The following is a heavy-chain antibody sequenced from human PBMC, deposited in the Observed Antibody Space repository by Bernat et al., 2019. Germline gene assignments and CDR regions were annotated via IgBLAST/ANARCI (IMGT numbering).Heavy chain of an antibody. J-gene: IGHJ5*02. Sequence: QVQLVESGGGVVQPGRSLRLSCAASGFTFSSHGMHWVRQAPGKGLEWVAVIWYDGSNKYYADSVKGRFTISRDNSKNTLYLQMNSLRAEDTAVYYCARESSDVDTAMAPLLDSMGFDPWGQGTLVTVSS. V-gene: IGHV3-33*01. D-gene: IGHD5-18*01. CDR3: ARESSDVDTAMAPLLDSMGFDP. CDR1: GFTFSSHG. CDR2: IWYDGSNK.